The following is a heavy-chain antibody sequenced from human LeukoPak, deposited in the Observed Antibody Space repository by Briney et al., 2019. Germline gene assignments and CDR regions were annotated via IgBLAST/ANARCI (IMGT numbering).Heavy chain of an antibody. V-gene: IGHV1-8*03. CDR3: VRGAGFCSSTSCSLGY. CDR1: GGTFSSYA. CDR2: MNPNSGNT. J-gene: IGHJ4*02. Sequence: ASVKVSCKASGGTFSSYAISWVRQAPGQGLEWMGWMNPNSGNTGYAQNFQGRVTITRNTSISTAYMELSSLRSEDTAVYYCVRGAGFCSSTSCSLGYWGQGTLVTVSS. D-gene: IGHD2-2*01.